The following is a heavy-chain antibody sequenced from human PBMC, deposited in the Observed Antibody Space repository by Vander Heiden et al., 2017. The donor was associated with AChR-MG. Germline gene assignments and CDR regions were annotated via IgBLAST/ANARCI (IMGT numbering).Heavy chain of an antibody. D-gene: IGHD3-9*01. V-gene: IGHV1-18*01. Sequence: QVQLVQSGAEVTKPGASVKVSCKASGYTFTSYGISWVRQAPGQGLEWMGWISAYNGNTNYAQKLQGRVTMTTDTSTSTAYMELRSLRSDDTAVYYCARDPYYDILTGYYPFDYWGQGTLVTVSS. J-gene: IGHJ4*02. CDR3: ARDPYYDILTGYYPFDY. CDR2: ISAYNGNT. CDR1: GYTFTSYG.